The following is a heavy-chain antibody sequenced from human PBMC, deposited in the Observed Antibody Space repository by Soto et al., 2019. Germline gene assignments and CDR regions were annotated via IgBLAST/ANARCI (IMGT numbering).Heavy chain of an antibody. D-gene: IGHD3-16*01. V-gene: IGHV1-69*08. CDR3: ARGLGGRMDD. Sequence: QVQLVQSGAEVKKPGSSVRVSCKASGTIFSSYTISWVRQAPGQGLEWMGRIIPILGETNPAQKFQGRVTLTTDKTTNTAYMELNSLRLEDTALYYCARGLGGRMDDWGQGTTVTVSS. J-gene: IGHJ6*02. CDR2: IIPILGET. CDR1: GTIFSSYT.